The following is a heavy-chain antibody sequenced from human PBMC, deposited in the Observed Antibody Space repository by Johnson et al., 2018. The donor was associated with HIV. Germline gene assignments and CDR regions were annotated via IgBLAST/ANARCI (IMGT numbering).Heavy chain of an antibody. D-gene: IGHD4-11*01. CDR1: GLTFSDYY. CDR2: ISSSGSSR. Sequence: VQLVESGGGVVQPGRSLIVSCEASGLTFSDYYMSWIRQAPGKGLEWVSYISSSGSSRYYADSVKGRFTITRDNVKNSLYMQMNSLRVEDTAVYFCARDYRGALDIWGQETMVTVSS. CDR3: ARDYRGALDI. J-gene: IGHJ3*02. V-gene: IGHV3-11*01.